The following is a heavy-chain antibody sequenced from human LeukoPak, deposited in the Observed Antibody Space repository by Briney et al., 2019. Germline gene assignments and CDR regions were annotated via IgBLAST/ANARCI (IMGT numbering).Heavy chain of an antibody. CDR1: CGCIRRDY. CDR3: ARSSEGRYYYDSSGYSYYYYYMDV. CDR2: VFYTGST. Sequence: SETLSLTCSVSCGCIRRDYWSCGPEPPGKGVGWIGVVFYTGSTNYNPSLKSRITISLDTCKNQFSLKLNSVTAADTALYYCARSSEGRYYYDSSGYSYYYYYMDVWGKGTTVTISS. V-gene: IGHV4-59*13. J-gene: IGHJ6*03. D-gene: IGHD3-22*01.